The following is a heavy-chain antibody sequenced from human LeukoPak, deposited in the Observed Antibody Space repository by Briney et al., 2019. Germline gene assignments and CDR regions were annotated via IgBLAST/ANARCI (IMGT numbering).Heavy chain of an antibody. J-gene: IGHJ4*02. Sequence: GGSLRLSCAASGFTFSTYGIHWVRQAPGKGLEWVGLLSSGGINKHYADSVKGRFIISRDNSMNTLYLQMNSLEVEDTAVYYCARDHAGSGRAFDYWGQGTLVTVSS. D-gene: IGHD2-15*01. CDR2: LSSGGINK. CDR3: ARDHAGSGRAFDY. CDR1: GFTFSTYG. V-gene: IGHV3-30*03.